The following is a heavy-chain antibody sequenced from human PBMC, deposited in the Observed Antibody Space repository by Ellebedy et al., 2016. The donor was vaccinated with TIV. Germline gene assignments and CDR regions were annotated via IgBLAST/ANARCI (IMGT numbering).Heavy chain of an antibody. D-gene: IGHD2-15*01. CDR1: GFTFSSYS. Sequence: GGSLRLSCAASGFTFSSYSMHWVRQAPGKGLEWISYIHATSETMYYAGSVKGRFTVSRDNAKNSLYLQMNSLRAEDTAVYFCARGFATEDWGLGTLVTVSS. V-gene: IGHV3-48*01. J-gene: IGHJ4*02. CDR3: ARGFATED. CDR2: IHATSETM.